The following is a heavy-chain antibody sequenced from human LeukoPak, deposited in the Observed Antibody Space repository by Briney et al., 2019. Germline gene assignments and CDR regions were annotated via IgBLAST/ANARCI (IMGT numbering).Heavy chain of an antibody. CDR3: ARGFGWELLDY. CDR2: INHSGST. J-gene: IGHJ4*02. V-gene: IGHV4-34*01. Sequence: SETLSLTCAVYGGSFRGYYWSWIRQPPGKGLEWIGEINHSGSTNYNPSLKSRVTISVDTSKNQFSLKLSSVTAADTAVYYCARGFGWELLDYWGQGTLVTVSS. D-gene: IGHD1-26*01. CDR1: GGSFRGYY.